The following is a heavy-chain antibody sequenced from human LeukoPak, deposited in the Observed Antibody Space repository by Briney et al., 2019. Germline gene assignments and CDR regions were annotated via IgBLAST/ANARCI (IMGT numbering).Heavy chain of an antibody. J-gene: IGHJ6*03. V-gene: IGHV4-34*01. D-gene: IGHD1-26*01. CDR1: GGSFSGYY. CDR3: ARGQRGSYPFYYYYYYMDV. Sequence: SETLSLTCAVYGGSFSGYYWSWIRQPPGKGLEWIGEINHSGSTNYNPSLKSRVTKSVDTSKNQFSLKLSSVTAADTAVYYCARGQRGSYPFYYYYYYMDVWGKGTTVTVSS. CDR2: INHSGST.